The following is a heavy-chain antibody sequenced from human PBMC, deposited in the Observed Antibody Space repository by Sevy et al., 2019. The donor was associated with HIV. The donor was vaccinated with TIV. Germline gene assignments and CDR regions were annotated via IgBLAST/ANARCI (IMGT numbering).Heavy chain of an antibody. D-gene: IGHD6-13*01. Sequence: GGSLRLSCAASGFTFSSYEMNWVRQAPGKGLEWVSYISSSGSTIYYADSVKGRFTISRDNAKNSLYLQMNSLRAEDTAVYYCARDPSRIAAAGTFDYWGQGTLVTVSS. CDR2: ISSSGSTI. CDR1: GFTFSSYE. V-gene: IGHV3-48*03. CDR3: ARDPSRIAAAGTFDY. J-gene: IGHJ4*02.